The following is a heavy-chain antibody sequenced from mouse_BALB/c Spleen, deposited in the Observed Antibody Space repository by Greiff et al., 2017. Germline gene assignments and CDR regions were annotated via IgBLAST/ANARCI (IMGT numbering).Heavy chain of an antibody. J-gene: IGHJ2*01. D-gene: IGHD1-1*01. CDR3: TRGDYGSYFDY. CDR2: INPSNGGT. V-gene: IGHV1S81*02. CDR1: GYTFTSYY. Sequence: VQLQQPGAELVKPGASVKLSCKASGYTFTSYYMYWVKQRPGQGLEWIGGINPSNGGTNFNEKFKSKATLTVDKSSSTAYMQLSSLTSEDSAVYYCTRGDYGSYFDYWGQGTTLTVSS.